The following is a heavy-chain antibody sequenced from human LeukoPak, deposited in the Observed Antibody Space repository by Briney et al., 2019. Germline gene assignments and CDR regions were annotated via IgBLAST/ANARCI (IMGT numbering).Heavy chain of an antibody. CDR1: AGSISSSSYS. D-gene: IGHD3-22*01. Sequence: KPSETLSLTCTVSAGSISSSSYSWSWIRQPPGKGLEWIGYIYHSGSTYYNPSLKSRVTISVDRSKNQFSLKLSSVTAADTAVYYCARETHYYDSSGYLGNWFDPWGQGTLVTVSS. CDR3: ARETHYYDSSGYLGNWFDP. CDR2: IYHSGST. J-gene: IGHJ5*02. V-gene: IGHV4-30-2*01.